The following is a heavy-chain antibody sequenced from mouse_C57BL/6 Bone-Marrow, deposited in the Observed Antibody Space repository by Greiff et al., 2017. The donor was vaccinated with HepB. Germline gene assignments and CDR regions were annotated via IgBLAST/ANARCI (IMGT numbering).Heavy chain of an antibody. CDR3: ARPAIITTGVAVYGYFDV. J-gene: IGHJ1*03. CDR1: GYTFTSYG. D-gene: IGHD1-1*01. V-gene: IGHV1-81*01. Sequence: QVQLQQSGAELARPGASVKLSCKASGYTFTSYGISWVKQRTGQGLEWIGEIYPRSGNTYYNEKFKGKATLTADKSSSTAYMELRSLTSEDSAVYFCARPAIITTGVAVYGYFDVWGTGTTVTVSS. CDR2: IYPRSGNT.